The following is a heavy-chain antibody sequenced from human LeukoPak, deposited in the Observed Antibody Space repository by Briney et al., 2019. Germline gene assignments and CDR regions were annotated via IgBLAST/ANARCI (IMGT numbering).Heavy chain of an antibody. D-gene: IGHD2-15*01. CDR2: IFYSGST. CDR1: GGSIGSSDYY. Sequence: SETLSLTCTVSGGSIGSSDYYWSWIRQPPGKGLEWIGYIFYSGSTHYNPSLRSRVTISVDTSKNQFSLKLSSVTAADTAVYYCARDVGGYCSGGSCNQGAFDIWGQGTMVTVSS. V-gene: IGHV4-30-4*01. J-gene: IGHJ3*02. CDR3: ARDVGGYCSGGSCNQGAFDI.